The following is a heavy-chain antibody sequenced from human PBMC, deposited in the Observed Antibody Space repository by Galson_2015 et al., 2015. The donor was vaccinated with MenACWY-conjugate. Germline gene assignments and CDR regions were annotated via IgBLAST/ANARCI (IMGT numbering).Heavy chain of an antibody. V-gene: IGHV3-7*03. CDR3: ARDHPSTYGIAWDLFEL. Sequence: SLRLSCAAPGFPLSGYWMAWVRQAPGKGLEWVANIKQDGSEKYYVDSVKGRFTISRDNAKNSLYLEMNSLRAEDTAVYYCARDHPSTYGIAWDLFELWGQGTMVTVSS. CDR1: GFPLSGYW. D-gene: IGHD4-17*01. CDR2: IKQDGSEK. J-gene: IGHJ3*01.